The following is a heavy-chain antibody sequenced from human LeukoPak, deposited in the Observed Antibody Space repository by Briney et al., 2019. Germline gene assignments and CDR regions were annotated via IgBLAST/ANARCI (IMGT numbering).Heavy chain of an antibody. Sequence: GGSLRPSCAASGFTFSSYAMSWVRQAPGRGLEWVSAISGSGGSTYYADSVKGRFTISRDNSKNTLYLQMNSLRAEDTAVYYCANDYGDYVVGFDIWGQGTMVTVSS. D-gene: IGHD4-17*01. J-gene: IGHJ3*02. CDR3: ANDYGDYVVGFDI. CDR2: ISGSGGST. V-gene: IGHV3-23*01. CDR1: GFTFSSYA.